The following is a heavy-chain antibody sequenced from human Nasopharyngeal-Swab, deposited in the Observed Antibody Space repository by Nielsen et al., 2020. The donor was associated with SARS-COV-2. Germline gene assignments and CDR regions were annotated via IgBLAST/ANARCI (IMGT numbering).Heavy chain of an antibody. CDR3: AKDSGSGWFSLFDH. V-gene: IGHV3-30*18. Sequence: GESLKISCAASGMAFSSYGMHWVRQAAGKGLEWVTVISHDGGNEYYADSVKGRFTISRDNSKNALYLQMNSLRPEDTATHYCAKDSGSGWFSLFDHWGRGTVVTVSS. CDR1: GMAFSSYG. CDR2: ISHDGGNE. J-gene: IGHJ4*02. D-gene: IGHD6-19*01.